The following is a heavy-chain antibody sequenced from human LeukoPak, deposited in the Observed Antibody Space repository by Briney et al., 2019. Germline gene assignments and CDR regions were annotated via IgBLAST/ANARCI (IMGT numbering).Heavy chain of an antibody. D-gene: IGHD3-10*01. V-gene: IGHV4-39*07. CDR1: GASISSSTDY. CDR3: ARSGTTYYYGSGLFF. J-gene: IGHJ4*02. CDR2: IYYSGST. Sequence: PSETLSLTCTVSGASISSSTDYWGWIRQPPGKGLEWIANIYYSGSTNYNPSLKSRVTISVDTSKNQFSLKLSSVTAADTAVYYCARSGTTYYYGSGLFFWGQGTLVTVSS.